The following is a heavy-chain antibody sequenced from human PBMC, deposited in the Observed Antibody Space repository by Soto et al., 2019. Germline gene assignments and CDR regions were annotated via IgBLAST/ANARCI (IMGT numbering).Heavy chain of an antibody. CDR2: INPNSGDT. D-gene: IGHD3-9*01. CDR1: GYIFTGYH. Sequence: ASVKVSCKASGYIFTGYHIHWVRQAPGRGLEWMGWINPNSGDTEYAQNFKGRVTMTRDTSFNLVYMEMSGLMSDDTAVYYCARDARGTRGFDEMDIWGQGTTVTVYS. J-gene: IGHJ6*02. CDR3: ARDARGTRGFDEMDI. V-gene: IGHV1-2*02.